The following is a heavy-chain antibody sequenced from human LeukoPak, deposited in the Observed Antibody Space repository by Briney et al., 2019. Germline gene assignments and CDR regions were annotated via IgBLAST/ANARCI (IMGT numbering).Heavy chain of an antibody. CDR3: ASRGYYYMDV. J-gene: IGHJ6*03. D-gene: IGHD3-10*01. V-gene: IGHV1-2*02. Sequence: ASVKVSCKASGYTITGYYMHWVRQAPGQGLEWMGWINPNNGGTNYAQKFQGRVTMTRDTSISTVYMELSRLRSDDTAVYYCASRGYYYMDVWGKGTTVTVSS. CDR2: INPNNGGT. CDR1: GYTITGYY.